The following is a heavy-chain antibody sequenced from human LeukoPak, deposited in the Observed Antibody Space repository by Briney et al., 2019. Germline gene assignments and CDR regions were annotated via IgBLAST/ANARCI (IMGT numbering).Heavy chain of an antibody. CDR1: GFTFSSYS. CDR2: ISSSSSYI. D-gene: IGHD6-19*01. CDR3: ARGGIAVAGTFFDY. V-gene: IGHV3-21*01. Sequence: GGSLRLSCVASGFTFSSYSMNWVRQAPGKGLEWVSSISSSSSYIYYTDSVKGRFTISRDNAKKSLYLQMNSLRAEDTAVYYCARGGIAVAGTFFDYWGQGTLVTVSS. J-gene: IGHJ4*02.